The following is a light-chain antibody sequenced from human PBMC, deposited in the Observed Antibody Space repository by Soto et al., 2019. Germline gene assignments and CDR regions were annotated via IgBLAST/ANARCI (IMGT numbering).Light chain of an antibody. CDR3: QRSGSAPPYI. J-gene: IGKJ2*01. CDR1: QSLDSTY. V-gene: IGKV3-20*01. Sequence: EVVLTQSPGTLSLSPGERATLSCRASQSLDSTYLAWYQQKPGLSPRLVIYGASRRATGIPDRFSGSGSGTDFTLTIGRLEPEDFGVYYCQRSGSAPPYIFGAGTRLDI. CDR2: GAS.